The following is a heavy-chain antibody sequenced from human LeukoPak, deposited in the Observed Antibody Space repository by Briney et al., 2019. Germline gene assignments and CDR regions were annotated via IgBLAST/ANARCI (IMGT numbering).Heavy chain of an antibody. D-gene: IGHD3-22*01. J-gene: IGHJ4*02. Sequence: DGSLPLSCVASGLTVSRHYMTWVRQAPGKGLEWLSVISTGGSTNYADSVKGRFTISRDNSKNILYLQMNSLRAEDTAVYYCARDDYYDSSGLDYWVQGIVATVSS. CDR3: ARDDYYDSSGLDY. CDR2: ISTGGST. CDR1: GLTVSRHY. V-gene: IGHV3-53*01.